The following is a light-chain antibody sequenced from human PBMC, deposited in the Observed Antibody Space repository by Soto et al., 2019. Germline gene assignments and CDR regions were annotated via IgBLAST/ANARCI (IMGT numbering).Light chain of an antibody. Sequence: EIVLTQSPGTLSLSPGERATLSCRASQSVSSSYLAWYQQKPGQAPRLLIYGASSRDTGIPDRFSGSVSGTDFTLIISRLEHEDFAVYYCQQYGSSRTFGHGTKVEIK. V-gene: IGKV3-20*01. CDR3: QQYGSSRT. CDR1: QSVSSSY. CDR2: GAS. J-gene: IGKJ1*01.